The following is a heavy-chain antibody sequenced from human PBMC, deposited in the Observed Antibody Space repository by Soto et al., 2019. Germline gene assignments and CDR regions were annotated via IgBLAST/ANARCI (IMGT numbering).Heavy chain of an antibody. CDR3: ARDYFEYAIDF. CDR1: GFTFTSYT. D-gene: IGHD3-10*01. J-gene: IGHJ4*02. CDR2: ISSSSYTI. V-gene: IGHV3-48*01. Sequence: GGSLRLSCAASGFTFTSYTMNWVRQAPGKGLEWVSYISSSSYTIYYADSVKGRFTISRDNAKNSLYLQMNSLRAEDTAVYYCARDYFEYAIDFWGQGTLVTVSS.